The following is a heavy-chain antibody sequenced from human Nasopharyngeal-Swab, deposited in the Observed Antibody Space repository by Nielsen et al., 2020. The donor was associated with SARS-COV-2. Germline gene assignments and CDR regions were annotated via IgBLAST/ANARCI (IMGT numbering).Heavy chain of an antibody. CDR3: ARGKGSPRRGGWFDP. D-gene: IGHD2-15*01. V-gene: IGHV1-46*01. J-gene: IGHJ5*02. CDR2: INPSGGST. CDR1: GYTFTSYF. Sequence: ASVKVSCKASGYTFTSYFMHWVRQAPGQGLEWMGIINPSGGSTTYAQKFQGRVTMTRNTSISTAYMELSSLRSEDTAVYYCARGKGSPRRGGWFDPWGQGTLVTVSS.